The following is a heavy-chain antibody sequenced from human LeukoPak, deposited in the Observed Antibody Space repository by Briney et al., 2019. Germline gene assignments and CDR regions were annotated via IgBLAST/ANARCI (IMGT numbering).Heavy chain of an antibody. V-gene: IGHV4-30-4*01. J-gene: IGHJ4*02. CDR1: GGSISIGDYY. D-gene: IGHD3-10*01. CDR2: IYDSGST. CDR3: AREDYYGSGKTHFDS. Sequence: PSETLSLTCTVSGGSISIGDYYWSWIRQSPGKGLEWIGNIYDSGSTYYSPLVKSRATISLDTSKNEFSLKLSSVTAADTAVYYCAREDYYGSGKTHFDSWGQGTLVTVSS.